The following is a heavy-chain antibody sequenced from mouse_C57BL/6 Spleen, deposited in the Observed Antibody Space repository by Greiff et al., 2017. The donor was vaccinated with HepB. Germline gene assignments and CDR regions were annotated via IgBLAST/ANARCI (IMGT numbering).Heavy chain of an antibody. CDR3: ARKSSYDYEFAY. Sequence: QVQLQQPGAELVKPGASVKLSCKASGYTFTSYWMHWVKQRPGQGLEWIGMIHPNSGSTNYNEKFKSKATLTVDKSSSTAYMQLSSLTSEDSAVYYCARKSSYDYEFAYWGQGTLVTVSA. D-gene: IGHD2-4*01. J-gene: IGHJ3*01. CDR1: GYTFTSYW. V-gene: IGHV1-64*01. CDR2: IHPNSGST.